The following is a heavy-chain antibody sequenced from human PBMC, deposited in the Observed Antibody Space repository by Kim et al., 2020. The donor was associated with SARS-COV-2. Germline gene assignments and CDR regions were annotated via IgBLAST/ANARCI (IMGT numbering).Heavy chain of an antibody. J-gene: IGHJ4*02. D-gene: IGHD3-22*01. CDR3: ATDSNGYPYYFDY. V-gene: IGHV4-30-2*05. Sequence: NPTLKSRVTISVDTSKNQFSLKLSSVTAADTAVYYCATDSNGYPYYFDYWGQGTLVTVSS.